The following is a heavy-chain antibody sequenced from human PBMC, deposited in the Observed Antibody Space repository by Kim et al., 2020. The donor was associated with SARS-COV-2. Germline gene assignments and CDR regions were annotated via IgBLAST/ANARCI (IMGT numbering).Heavy chain of an antibody. CDR3: ARVLPDDYGGNSEMDY. Sequence: ASVKVSCKASGYTFTSYYMHWVRQAPGQGLEWMGIINPSGGSTSYAQKFQGRVTMTRDTSTSTVYMELSSLRSEDTAVYYCARVLPDDYGGNSEMDYWGQGTLVTVSS. CDR1: GYTFTSYY. D-gene: IGHD4-17*01. CDR2: INPSGGST. J-gene: IGHJ4*02. V-gene: IGHV1-46*01.